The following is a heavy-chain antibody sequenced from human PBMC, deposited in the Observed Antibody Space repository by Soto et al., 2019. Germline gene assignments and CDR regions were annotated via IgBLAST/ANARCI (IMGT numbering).Heavy chain of an antibody. CDR1: GGTFSSYA. CDR2: IVPIFGKA. V-gene: IGHV1-69*13. Sequence: ASVKVSCKASGGTFSSYAISWVRQAPGQGLEWMGGIVPIFGKANYEQKFQGRVTITADESTSTAYMELSSLRYEDTAVYYCASCTYYYDSSGYPSSGMDVWGQGTTVTVSS. CDR3: ASCTYYYDSSGYPSSGMDV. J-gene: IGHJ6*02. D-gene: IGHD3-22*01.